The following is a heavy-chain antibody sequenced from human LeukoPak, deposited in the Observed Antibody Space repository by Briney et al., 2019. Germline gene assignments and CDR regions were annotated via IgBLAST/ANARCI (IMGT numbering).Heavy chain of an antibody. V-gene: IGHV4-59*12. Sequence: SETLSLTCTVSGGSISSYYWSWIRQPPGKGLEWIGYIYYSGSTNYNPSLKSRFTMSVDTSKNQFSLKLSSVTAADTAVYYCSRGGAYGDYWGQGTLVTVSS. CDR1: GGSISSYY. CDR3: SRGGAYGDY. J-gene: IGHJ4*02. CDR2: IYYSGST. D-gene: IGHD2-8*01.